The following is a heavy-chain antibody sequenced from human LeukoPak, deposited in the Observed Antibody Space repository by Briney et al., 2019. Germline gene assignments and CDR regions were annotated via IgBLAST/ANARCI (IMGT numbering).Heavy chain of an antibody. V-gene: IGHV4-34*01. CDR2: INHSGST. Sequence: SETLSLTCAVYGGSFSGYYWSWIRQPPGKGLEWIGEINHSGSTNYNPSLKSRVTISVDTSKNQFSLKLSSVTAADTAVYYCARGSRHLPWLPRAFDIWGQGTMVTVSS. D-gene: IGHD3-22*01. CDR1: GGSFSGYY. CDR3: ARGSRHLPWLPRAFDI. J-gene: IGHJ3*02.